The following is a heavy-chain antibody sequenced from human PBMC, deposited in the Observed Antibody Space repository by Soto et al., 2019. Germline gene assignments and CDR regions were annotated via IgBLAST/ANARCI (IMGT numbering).Heavy chain of an antibody. CDR3: ARADSGYAHGYYYYGMDV. CDR1: GFTFSSYS. D-gene: IGHD5-12*01. Sequence: PGWSLRLSCAASGFTFSSYSMNWVRQAPGKGLEWVSYISSSSSTIYYADSVKGRFTISRDNAKNSLYLQMNSLRAEDTAVYYCARADSGYAHGYYYYGMDVWGQGTTVTVS. CDR2: ISSSSSTI. J-gene: IGHJ6*02. V-gene: IGHV3-48*01.